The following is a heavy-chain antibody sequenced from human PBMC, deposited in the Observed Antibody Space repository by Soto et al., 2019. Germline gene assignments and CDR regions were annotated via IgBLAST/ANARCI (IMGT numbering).Heavy chain of an antibody. CDR1: GFTFSSYG. Sequence: GGSLRLSCAASGFTFSSYGMHWVRQAPGKGLEWVAVIWYDGSNKYYADSVKGRFTISRDNSKNTLYLQMNSLRAEDTAVYYCARDQLVVVPAAMDYWGQGTLVTVSS. D-gene: IGHD2-2*01. CDR2: IWYDGSNK. J-gene: IGHJ4*02. V-gene: IGHV3-33*01. CDR3: ARDQLVVVPAAMDY.